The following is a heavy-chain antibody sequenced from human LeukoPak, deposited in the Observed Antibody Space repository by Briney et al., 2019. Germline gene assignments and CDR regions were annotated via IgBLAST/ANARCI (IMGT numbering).Heavy chain of an antibody. Sequence: PSETLSHTCTVSGGSISPYYWSWIRQPAGKGLEWNGRMFTSGNTNYNSSLKSRVTMSVDTSKNQFSLKLISVTAADTAVYYCARSRCYNCAFDVWGQGTMVTVSS. CDR1: GGSISPYY. CDR2: MFTSGNT. V-gene: IGHV4-4*07. D-gene: IGHD2-2*02. J-gene: IGHJ3*01. CDR3: ARSRCYNCAFDV.